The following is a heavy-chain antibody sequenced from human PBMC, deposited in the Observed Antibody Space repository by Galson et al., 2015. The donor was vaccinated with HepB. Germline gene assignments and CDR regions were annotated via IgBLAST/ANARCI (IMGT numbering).Heavy chain of an antibody. Sequence: QSGAEVKKPGASVKVSCKASGDFSSFAISWVRQAPGQGLEWMGRIIPIFGKANYARKFQGRVTMTRDTSTSAVYMELSSLRSEDTAVYYCARGGSYYDSSGYYHFDYWGQGTLVTVSS. J-gene: IGHJ4*02. D-gene: IGHD3-22*01. CDR1: GDFSSFA. V-gene: IGHV1-69*04. CDR2: IIPIFGKA. CDR3: ARGGSYYDSSGYYHFDY.